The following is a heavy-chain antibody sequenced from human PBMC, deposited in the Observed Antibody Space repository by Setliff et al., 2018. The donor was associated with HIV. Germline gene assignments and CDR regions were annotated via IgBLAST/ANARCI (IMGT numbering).Heavy chain of an antibody. CDR2: INAGNGNT. D-gene: IGHD1-26*01. CDR1: GYTFSTYA. V-gene: IGHV1-3*01. CDR3: ARGWELNV. J-gene: IGHJ4*02. Sequence: ASVKVSCKASGYTFSTYAMHWVRQAPGQRLEWMGWINAGNGNTKYSQKFQGRVTMTTDTSTTTAYMELRSLKSDDTAIYYCARGWELNVWGQGTRVTVSS.